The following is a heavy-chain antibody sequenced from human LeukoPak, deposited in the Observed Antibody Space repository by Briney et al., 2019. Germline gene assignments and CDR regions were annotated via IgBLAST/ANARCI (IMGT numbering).Heavy chain of an antibody. V-gene: IGHV4-59*01. J-gene: IGHJ6*03. CDR3: ARVIKGSGSYFYYYYYMDV. Sequence: SETLSLTCTVSGGSISSYYWSWIRQPPGKGLEWIGYIYHSGSTNYNPSLKSRVTISVDTSKNQFSLKLSSVTAADTAVYYCARVIKGSGSYFYYYYYMDVWGKGTTVTISS. CDR2: IYHSGST. CDR1: GGSISSYY. D-gene: IGHD3-10*01.